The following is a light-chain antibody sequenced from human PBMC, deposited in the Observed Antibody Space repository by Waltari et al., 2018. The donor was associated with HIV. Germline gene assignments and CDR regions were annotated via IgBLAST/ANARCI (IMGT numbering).Light chain of an antibody. CDR3: QQYGRSPTT. Sequence: EIVLSQSPGTLSLSPGERATISCKASQSVSSSYLVWYHQKPGQAPRLHTHGASSRATGIPDRFGASGSGTDFTLTISRLESEDFAVYYSQQYGRSPTTFDPANKVDTK. J-gene: IGKJ3*01. CDR2: GAS. CDR1: QSVSSSY. V-gene: IGKV3-20*01.